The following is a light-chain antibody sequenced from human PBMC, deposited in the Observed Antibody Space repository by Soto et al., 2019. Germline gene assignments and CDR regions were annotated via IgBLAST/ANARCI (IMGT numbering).Light chain of an antibody. CDR1: SNDIGGYDY. CDR3: SSYADSSTRV. CDR2: EVS. V-gene: IGLV2-14*01. Sequence: QSVLTQPASVSGSPGQSITISCTGTSNDIGGYDYVSWYQQHPDKAPKLIIDEVSHRPSGVSTRFSGSKSGNTASLTISGLRAEDEADYYCSSYADSSTRVFGAGTKVTVL. J-gene: IGLJ1*01.